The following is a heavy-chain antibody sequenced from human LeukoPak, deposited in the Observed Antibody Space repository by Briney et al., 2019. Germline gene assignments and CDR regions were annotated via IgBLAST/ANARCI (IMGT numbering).Heavy chain of an antibody. CDR3: ARGVTMVRGVIDYYMDV. D-gene: IGHD3-10*01. CDR1: GGSISSYY. V-gene: IGHV4-59*01. J-gene: IGHJ6*03. CDR2: IYYSGGT. Sequence: LETLSLTCTVSGGSISSYYWSWIRQPPGKGLEWIGYIYYSGGTNYNPSLKSRVTISVDTSKNQFSLKLSSVTAADTAVYYCARGVTMVRGVIDYYMDVWGKGTTVTVSS.